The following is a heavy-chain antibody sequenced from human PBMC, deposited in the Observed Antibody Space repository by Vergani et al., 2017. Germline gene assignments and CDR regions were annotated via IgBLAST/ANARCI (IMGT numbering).Heavy chain of an antibody. CDR1: GGSVSSGSYY. CDR2: IYYSGST. D-gene: IGHD5-24*01. J-gene: IGHJ2*01. Sequence: QVQLQESGPGLVKPSETLSLTCTVSGGSVSSGSYYWSWIRQPAGKGLEWIGYIYYSGSTNYNPSLKRRVTISVDTSKNHFSLKLISVTAADTAVYYCARHGRSSGNWYFDLWGRGTLVTVSS. CDR3: ARHGRSSGNWYFDL. V-gene: IGHV4-61*10.